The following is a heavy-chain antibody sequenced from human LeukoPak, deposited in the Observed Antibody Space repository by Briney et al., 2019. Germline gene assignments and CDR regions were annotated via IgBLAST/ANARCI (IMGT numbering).Heavy chain of an antibody. J-gene: IGHJ3*02. CDR1: GGTFSSYA. CDR2: IIPIFGRA. Sequence: SVKVSCKASGGTFSSYAISWVRQAPGQGLEWMGRIIPIFGRANYSQKFEGRVTITTDESTSTAYMALSSLRSEDTAVYYCARGYSYGYGGAFDIWGQGTMVTVSS. V-gene: IGHV1-69*05. D-gene: IGHD5-18*01. CDR3: ARGYSYGYGGAFDI.